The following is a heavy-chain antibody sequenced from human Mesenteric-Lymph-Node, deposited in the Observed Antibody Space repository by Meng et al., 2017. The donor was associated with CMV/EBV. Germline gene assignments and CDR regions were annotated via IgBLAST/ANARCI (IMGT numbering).Heavy chain of an antibody. CDR1: GYTFIDYY. D-gene: IGHD3-3*01. V-gene: IGHV1-18*01. J-gene: IGHJ6*02. Sequence: VKVSCKASGYTFIDYYIHWVRQAPGQGLEWMGWINTYTGYTNYAQDFQGGVTMTTDTSTNTSYMELRSLTSDDTAVYYCARDRSLIFGVGTRDYYGIDVWGQGTTVTVSS. CDR2: INTYTGYT. CDR3: ARDRSLIFGVGTRDYYGIDV.